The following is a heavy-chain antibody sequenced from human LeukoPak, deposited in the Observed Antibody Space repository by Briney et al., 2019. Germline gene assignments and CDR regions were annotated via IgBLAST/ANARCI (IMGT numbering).Heavy chain of an antibody. V-gene: IGHV3-21*01. CDR3: ARGDRGCSYGYSFFDN. CDR1: GFTFSSYI. CDR2: ISSSSSFI. Sequence: GGSLRLSCAASGFTFSSYIMNWVRQAPGKGLEWVSSISSSSSFIYYADSVKGRFTISRDNAKNSLYLQMNSLRVEDTAVYYCARGDRGCSYGYSFFDNWGQGTLVTVSS. J-gene: IGHJ4*02. D-gene: IGHD5-18*01.